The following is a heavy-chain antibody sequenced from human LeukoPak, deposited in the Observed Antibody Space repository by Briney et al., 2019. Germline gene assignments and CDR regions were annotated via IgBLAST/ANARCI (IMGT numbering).Heavy chain of an antibody. CDR1: GFTFSSYS. Sequence: GGSLRLSCAASGFTFSSYSMNWVRQAPGKGLEWVSSISSSSSYIYYADSVKGRFTISRDNSKNTLYLQMNSLRAEDTAVYYCAKSPRLGGFGHYFDYWGQGTLVAVSS. V-gene: IGHV3-21*04. D-gene: IGHD3/OR15-3a*01. J-gene: IGHJ4*02. CDR3: AKSPRLGGFGHYFDY. CDR2: ISSSSSYI.